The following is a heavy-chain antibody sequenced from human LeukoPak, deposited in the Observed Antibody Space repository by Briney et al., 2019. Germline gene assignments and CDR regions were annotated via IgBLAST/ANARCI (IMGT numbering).Heavy chain of an antibody. V-gene: IGHV1-3*04. CDR1: GYTFTSYT. J-gene: IGHJ4*02. CDR3: AYDILTSYLGRLDH. CDR2: INTGNGNT. D-gene: IGHD3-9*01. Sequence: ASVKVSCKASGYTFTSYTMYWVRQAPGQRLEWMGWINTGNGNTKYSQKFQGRVTITRDTSASTGYMELSSLRSEDTAVYYCAYDILTSYLGRLDHWGQGTLVTVSS.